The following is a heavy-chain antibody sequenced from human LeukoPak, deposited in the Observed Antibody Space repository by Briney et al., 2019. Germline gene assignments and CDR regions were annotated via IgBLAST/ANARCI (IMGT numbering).Heavy chain of an antibody. J-gene: IGHJ4*02. CDR2: ISGSGGST. CDR3: AKDRPITIFGVAPFDY. V-gene: IGHV3-23*01. D-gene: IGHD3-3*01. CDR1: GFIFDDYG. Sequence: GGSLRLSCVASGFIFDDYGMHWIRQVPGKGLEWVSAISGSGGSTYYADSVKGRFTISRDNSKNTLYLQMNSLRAEDTAVYYCAKDRPITIFGVAPFDYWGQGTLVTVSS.